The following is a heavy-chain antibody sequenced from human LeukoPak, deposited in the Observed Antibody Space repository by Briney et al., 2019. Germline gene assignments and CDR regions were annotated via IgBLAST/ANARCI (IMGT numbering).Heavy chain of an antibody. CDR2: TYTGGGT. J-gene: IGHJ6*03. CDR3: ARDRSYDTYYFYMDV. V-gene: IGHV3-66*02. Sequence: GRSRRLSCAASGFTVSSNYMTWVRQAPGRGLERVSLTYTGGGTYYADSVEGRFTISRDNSKNTLFLQMNALRPEDTAVYYCARDRSYDTYYFYMDVWGKGTTVTVSS. D-gene: IGHD5-18*01. CDR1: GFTVSSNY.